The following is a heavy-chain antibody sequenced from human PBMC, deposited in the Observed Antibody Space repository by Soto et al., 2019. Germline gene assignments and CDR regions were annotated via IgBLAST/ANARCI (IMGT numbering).Heavy chain of an antibody. D-gene: IGHD4-17*01. CDR1: GGSISSYY. CDR3: ARLPWADYGGIFDP. Sequence: SETLSLTCTVSGGSISSYYWSWIRQPPGKGLEWIGFISYSGSTSYNPSLKSRVTISVDTSKNQFSLKLSSVTTADTAMYYCARLPWADYGGIFDPWGQGTLVTVSS. CDR2: ISYSGST. J-gene: IGHJ5*02. V-gene: IGHV4-59*01.